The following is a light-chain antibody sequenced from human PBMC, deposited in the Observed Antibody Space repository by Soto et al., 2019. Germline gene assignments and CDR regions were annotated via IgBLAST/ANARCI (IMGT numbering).Light chain of an antibody. J-gene: IGKJ4*01. Sequence: EIVMTQSPATLSVSPGERATLSCRASQSVSSNLAWYQQKPGQAPRLLIYGASTRATGIPARFSGSESGTEFTLPISSLQSEDFEVYYCQQYNNWPLTFGGGTKVEIK. CDR1: QSVSSN. V-gene: IGKV3-15*01. CDR2: GAS. CDR3: QQYNNWPLT.